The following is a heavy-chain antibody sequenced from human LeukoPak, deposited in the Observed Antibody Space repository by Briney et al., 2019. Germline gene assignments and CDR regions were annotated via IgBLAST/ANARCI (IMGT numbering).Heavy chain of an antibody. Sequence: PSETLSLTCTVSGGSISSYYWSWVRQPAGKGLEWIGRIYASGNTNYNPSLKGRVTMTVDTSKNQFSLKLSSVTAADTAVYYCARCRPYSSGWGGGGYAFDIWGQGTMVTVSS. CDR3: ARCRPYSSGWGGGGYAFDI. CDR2: IYASGNT. D-gene: IGHD6-19*01. CDR1: GGSISSYY. V-gene: IGHV4-4*07. J-gene: IGHJ3*02.